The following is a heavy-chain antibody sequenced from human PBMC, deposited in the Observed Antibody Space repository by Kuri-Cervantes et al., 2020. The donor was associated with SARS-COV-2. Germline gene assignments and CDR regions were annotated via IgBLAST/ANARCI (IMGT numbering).Heavy chain of an antibody. V-gene: IGHV3-30*03. CDR1: GFTFSSYG. D-gene: IGHD3-10*01. J-gene: IGHJ6*02. CDR3: ARDVTAYGSGYYYGMDV. Sequence: GGSLRLSCAASGFTFSSYGMHWVRQAPGKGLEWVAVISYDGSNKYYADSVKGRFTISRDNSKNTLYLQMNSLRAEDTAVYYCARDVTAYGSGYYYGMDVWGQGTTVTVSS. CDR2: ISYDGSNK.